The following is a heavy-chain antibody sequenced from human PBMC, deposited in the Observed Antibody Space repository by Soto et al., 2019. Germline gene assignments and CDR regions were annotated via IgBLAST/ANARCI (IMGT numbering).Heavy chain of an antibody. CDR3: AHRVLRTVFGLVTTTAIYFDF. J-gene: IGHJ4*02. D-gene: IGHD3-3*01. V-gene: IGHV2-5*02. CDR2: IYWDDDK. Sequence: QITLNESGPTPVKPRQTLTLTCTFSGFSLTTSGVGVGWIRQSPGKAPEWLALIYWDDDKRYSPSLKSRLTITKDPSKNQVVLTMADLDPADTATYYCAHRVLRTVFGLVTTTAIYFDFWGQGTPVADSS. CDR1: GFSLTTSGVG.